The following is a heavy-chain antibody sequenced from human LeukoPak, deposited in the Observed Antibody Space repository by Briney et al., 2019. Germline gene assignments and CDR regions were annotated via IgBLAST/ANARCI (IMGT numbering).Heavy chain of an antibody. CDR3: AKYLARGSYHFSPLDY. Sequence: PGGSLRLSCAASGFTFSSYSMNWVRQAPGKGLEWVSSISSSSSYIYYADSVKGRFTISRDNAKNSLYLQMNSLRAEDTAVYYCAKYLARGSYHFSPLDYWGQGTLVTVSS. J-gene: IGHJ4*02. CDR1: GFTFSSYS. D-gene: IGHD2/OR15-2a*01. V-gene: IGHV3-21*04. CDR2: ISSSSSYI.